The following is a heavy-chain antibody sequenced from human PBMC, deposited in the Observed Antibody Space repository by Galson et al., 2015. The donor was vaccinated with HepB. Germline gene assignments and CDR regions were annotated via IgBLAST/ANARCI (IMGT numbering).Heavy chain of an antibody. CDR3: ARGLIWSGPPYHYGLDV. J-gene: IGHJ6*02. CDR1: GFIFTHYG. D-gene: IGHD3-3*01. V-gene: IGHV3-33*01. Sequence: SLRLSCAASGFIFTHYGMHWVRQAPGKGLEWAAVIWYDGSKKYYADSVKGRFTISRDNPKNTLYLQMNSLRAEDTAVYYCARGLIWSGPPYHYGLDVWGQGTTVTVSS. CDR2: IWYDGSKK.